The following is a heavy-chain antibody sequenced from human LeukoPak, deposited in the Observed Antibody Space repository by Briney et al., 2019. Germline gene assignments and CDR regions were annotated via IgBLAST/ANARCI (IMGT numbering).Heavy chain of an antibody. CDR2: INPSGGST. Sequence: ASVKVCCKASGYTFTSYYMHWVRQAPGQGLEWMGIINPSGGSTSYAQKFQGRVTMTRDTSTSTVYMELSSLRSEDTAVYYCAREFSVVVITTMGYFDYWGQGTLVTVSS. V-gene: IGHV1-46*01. CDR1: GYTFTSYY. J-gene: IGHJ4*02. D-gene: IGHD3-22*01. CDR3: AREFSVVVITTMGYFDY.